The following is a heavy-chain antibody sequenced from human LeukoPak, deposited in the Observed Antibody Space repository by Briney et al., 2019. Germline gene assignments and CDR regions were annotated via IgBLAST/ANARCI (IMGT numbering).Heavy chain of an antibody. D-gene: IGHD3-3*01. CDR1: GFTFSSYA. Sequence: GGSLRLFCAASGFTFSSYAMSWVRQAPGKGLEWVSAISCSGGSTYYADSVKGRFTISRDNSKNTLYLQMNSLRAEGTAVYYCAWGDGYYDFWSGLCCSFEYWGQGTLVTVSS. CDR2: ISCSGGST. V-gene: IGHV3-23*01. CDR3: AWGDGYYDFWSGLCCSFEY. J-gene: IGHJ4*02.